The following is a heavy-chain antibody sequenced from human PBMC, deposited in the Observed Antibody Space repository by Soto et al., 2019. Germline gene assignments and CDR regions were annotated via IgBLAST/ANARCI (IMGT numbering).Heavy chain of an antibody. V-gene: IGHV3-23*01. CDR2: ISGVDGST. J-gene: IGHJ6*02. D-gene: IGHD6-13*01. CDR3: ANIKTYTSSWYDSYYYGLAV. CDR1: GFTFSSSA. Sequence: PGGSLRLSCAASGFTFSSSAMSWVRQAPGTGLEWVAAISGVDGSTYYADSVKGRVTISRDDSKSTLYLQMNGLRAEDTAIYYCANIKTYTSSWYDSYYYGLAVWGPGTTVTVSS.